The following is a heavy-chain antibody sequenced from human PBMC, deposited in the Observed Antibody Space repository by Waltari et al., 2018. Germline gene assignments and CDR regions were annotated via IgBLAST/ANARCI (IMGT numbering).Heavy chain of an antibody. Sequence: QVQLVQSGAEVKKPGSSVKVSCKASGGTFSSSAISWVRQAPGRGLGWMGGIIPSFGTTNDEQKYQGRVTITTDESTSAAYMERSSLRAEDTAEYYGARVRIEDSSGWYDAFDIWGQGTMVTVSS. V-gene: IGHV1-69*05. CDR3: ARVRIEDSSGWYDAFDI. CDR1: GGTFSSSA. D-gene: IGHD6-19*01. CDR2: IIPSFGTT. J-gene: IGHJ3*02.